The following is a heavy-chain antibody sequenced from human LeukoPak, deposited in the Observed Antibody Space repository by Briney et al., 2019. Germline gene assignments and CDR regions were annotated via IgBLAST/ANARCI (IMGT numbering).Heavy chain of an antibody. D-gene: IGHD1-7*01. Sequence: GGSLRLSCAASGFTFSSYGMHWVRQAPGKGLEWVSRIKTDGSYTAYADSVKGRFTISRDNAKNTLYLQMNSLRAEDTAVYYCVNYNWHSLYDSWGQGTLVTVSS. CDR3: VNYNWHSLYDS. CDR2: IKTDGSYT. CDR1: GFTFSSYG. V-gene: IGHV3-74*01. J-gene: IGHJ5*01.